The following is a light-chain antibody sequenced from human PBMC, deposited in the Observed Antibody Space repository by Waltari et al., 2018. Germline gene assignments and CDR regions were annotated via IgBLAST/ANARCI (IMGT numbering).Light chain of an antibody. CDR3: QQIHSLPTT. CDR2: TAS. Sequence: DIQMTQSPSSLSASIGDRVTLTCRASQGINHYLCWYQQKPGQAPKLLIYTASTLDDGVPSRFSGSGSGTEFTLTISSLQPEDFATYYCQQIHSLPTTFGQGTKL. J-gene: IGKJ2*01. CDR1: QGINHY. V-gene: IGKV1-39*01.